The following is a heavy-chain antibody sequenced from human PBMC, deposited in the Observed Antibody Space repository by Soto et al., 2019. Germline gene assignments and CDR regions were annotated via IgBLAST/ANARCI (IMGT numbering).Heavy chain of an antibody. J-gene: IGHJ5*02. CDR2: MNPNSGNT. CDR3: ARGRGITGPHWFDP. V-gene: IGHV1-8*01. D-gene: IGHD1-20*01. CDR1: GYTFTSYD. Sequence: ASVKVSCKASGYTFTSYDINWVRQATGQGLEWMGWMNPNSGNTGYAQKFQGRVTMTRNTSISTAYMELSSLRSEDTAVYYCARGRGITGPHWFDPWGQGTLVTVSS.